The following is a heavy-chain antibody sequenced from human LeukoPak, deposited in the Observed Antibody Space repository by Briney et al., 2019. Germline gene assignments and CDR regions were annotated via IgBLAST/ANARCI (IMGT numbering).Heavy chain of an antibody. CDR3: ARVRDGYNLFDY. J-gene: IGHJ4*02. Sequence: GRSLRLSCAASGFTFSSYGMHWVRQAPGKGLEGVAVIWYDGSNKYYADSVKGRFTISRDNSKNTLYLQMNSLRAEDTAVYYCARVRDGYNLFDYWGQGTLVTVSS. CDR2: IWYDGSNK. V-gene: IGHV3-33*01. D-gene: IGHD5-24*01. CDR1: GFTFSSYG.